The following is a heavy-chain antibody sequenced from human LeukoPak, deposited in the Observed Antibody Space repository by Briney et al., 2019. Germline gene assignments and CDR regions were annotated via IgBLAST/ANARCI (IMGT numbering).Heavy chain of an antibody. Sequence: GGSLRLSCPASGFTFSSYGIHWVRQAPGKGLEWVAFIRYDGSNKYHADSVKGRFTISRDNSRNTVYLQVNSLRAEDTAVYFCAKEYGYDYNYFYSMDVWGKGTTVTISS. CDR3: AKEYGYDYNYFYSMDV. J-gene: IGHJ6*03. D-gene: IGHD1-1*01. V-gene: IGHV3-30*02. CDR2: IRYDGSNK. CDR1: GFTFSSYG.